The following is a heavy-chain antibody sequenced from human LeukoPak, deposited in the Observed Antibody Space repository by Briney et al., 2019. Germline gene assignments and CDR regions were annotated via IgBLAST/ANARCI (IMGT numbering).Heavy chain of an antibody. Sequence: PGGSLRLSCAASGFTFSSYGMHWVRQVPGKGLEWVAVIWYDGSNKYHADSVKGRFTISRDNSKNTVYLQMNSLRAEDTAVYYCARERGYSYGAHCDYWGQGTLVTVSS. D-gene: IGHD5-18*01. CDR3: ARERGYSYGAHCDY. J-gene: IGHJ4*02. CDR1: GFTFSSYG. V-gene: IGHV3-33*01. CDR2: IWYDGSNK.